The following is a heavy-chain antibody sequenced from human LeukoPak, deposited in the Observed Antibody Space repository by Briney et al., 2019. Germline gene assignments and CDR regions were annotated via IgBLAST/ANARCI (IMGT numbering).Heavy chain of an antibody. V-gene: IGHV3-23*01. Sequence: PGGSLRLSCAASGFTFSSYAMSWVRQAPGKGLEWVSAISGSGGSTYYADSVKGRFTISRDNSKNTPYLQMNSLRAEDTAVYYCATSSGSYDGGYYFDYWGQGTLVTVSS. D-gene: IGHD3-10*01. CDR3: ATSSGSYDGGYYFDY. CDR2: ISGSGGST. J-gene: IGHJ4*02. CDR1: GFTFSSYA.